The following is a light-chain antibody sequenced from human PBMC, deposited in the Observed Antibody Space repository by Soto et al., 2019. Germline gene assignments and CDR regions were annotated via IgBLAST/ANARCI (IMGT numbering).Light chain of an antibody. Sequence: EIVMTQSPATLSVSPGEGATLSCRASQSVSSNLAWYQQEPGQAPRLLIFGASTRATGIPARFSGSGSGAEFSLTISALQSEDFAIYYCQEYSNWPLTFGGGTKVDI. CDR1: QSVSSN. V-gene: IGKV3-15*01. J-gene: IGKJ4*01. CDR3: QEYSNWPLT. CDR2: GAS.